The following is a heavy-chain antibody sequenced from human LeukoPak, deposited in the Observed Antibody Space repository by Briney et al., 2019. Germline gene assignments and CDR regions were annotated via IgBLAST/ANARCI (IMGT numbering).Heavy chain of an antibody. D-gene: IGHD4-23*01. Sequence: PSETLSLTCTVSGGAISNTSYYWGWIRQPPGNGLEWIVSASYSGSTYYNPSLESRVIISVDTSKNQFSLRLSSLTAADTAIYYCARLRSYGGNRGIHYWGQGTLVAVSS. J-gene: IGHJ4*02. V-gene: IGHV4-39*01. CDR1: GGAISNTSYY. CDR2: ASYSGST. CDR3: ARLRSYGGNRGIHY.